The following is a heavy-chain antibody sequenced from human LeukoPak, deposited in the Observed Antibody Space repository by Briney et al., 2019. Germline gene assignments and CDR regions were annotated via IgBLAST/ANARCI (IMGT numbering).Heavy chain of an antibody. CDR1: GGSISSGGYY. CDR3: ACGGELLLGNDFDY. V-gene: IGHV4-30-2*01. D-gene: IGHD3-10*01. Sequence: SQTLSLTCTVSGGSISSGGYYWSWIRQPPGKGLEWIGYIYHSGSTYYNPSLKSRVTISVDRSKNQFSLKLSSVTAADTAVYYCACGGELLLGNDFDYWGQGTLVTVSS. CDR2: IYHSGST. J-gene: IGHJ4*02.